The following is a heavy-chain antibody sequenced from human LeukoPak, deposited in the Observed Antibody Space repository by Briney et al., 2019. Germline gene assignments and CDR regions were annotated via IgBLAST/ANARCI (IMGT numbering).Heavy chain of an antibody. Sequence: ASVKVSCKASGYTFTSYDINWVRQATGQGLEWMGWMNPNSGNTGYAQKFQGRVTMTRNTSISTAYMGLSSLRSEDTAVYYCAILWFGESYYYYYGMDVWGQGTTVTVSS. D-gene: IGHD3-10*01. CDR3: AILWFGESYYYYYGMDV. CDR1: GYTFTSYD. V-gene: IGHV1-8*01. CDR2: MNPNSGNT. J-gene: IGHJ6*02.